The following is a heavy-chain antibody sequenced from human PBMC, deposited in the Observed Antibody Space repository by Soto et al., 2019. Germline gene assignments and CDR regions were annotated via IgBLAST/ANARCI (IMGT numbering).Heavy chain of an antibody. CDR2: ISSGSTTI. V-gene: IGHV3-48*01. CDR3: AKGFYYDILTVLDY. CDR1: GFSFSSYT. D-gene: IGHD3-9*01. J-gene: IGHJ4*02. Sequence: SGGSLRLSCVASGFSFSSYTMHWVRQAPGRGLEWVSDISSGSTTISYADSVKGRFTVSRDNAKNSLYLQMNSLRAEDTAVYYCAKGFYYDILTVLDYWGQGTLVTVSS.